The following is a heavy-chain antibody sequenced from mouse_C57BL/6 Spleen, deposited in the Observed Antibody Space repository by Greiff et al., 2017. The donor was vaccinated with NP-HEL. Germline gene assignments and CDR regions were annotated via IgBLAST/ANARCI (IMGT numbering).Heavy chain of an antibody. CDR1: GYTFTSYW. J-gene: IGHJ3*01. V-gene: IGHV1-55*01. D-gene: IGHD2-1*01. CDR2: IYPGSGST. Sequence: QVQLQQPGAELVKPGASVKMSCKASGYTFTSYWITWVKQRPGQGLEWIGDIYPGSGSTNYNEKFKSKATLTVDTSSSTAYMQLSSLTSEDSAVYYCTSAIGNYVSWFADWGQGTLVTVSA. CDR3: TSAIGNYVSWFAD.